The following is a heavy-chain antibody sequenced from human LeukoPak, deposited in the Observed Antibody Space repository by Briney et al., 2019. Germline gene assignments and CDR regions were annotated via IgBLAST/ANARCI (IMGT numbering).Heavy chain of an antibody. CDR1: GFTFDDYA. CDR3: ARDQYGSGRAYGPSWAFDI. V-gene: IGHV3-48*01. D-gene: IGHD3-10*01. CDR2: ISTGSSVK. J-gene: IGHJ3*02. Sequence: PGRSLRLSCAASGFTFDDYAMNWVRQAPGKGLEWLSYISTGSSVKYYADSVKGRFTISRDDAKNSLYLQMSSLRVEDTAVYYCARDQYGSGRAYGPSWAFDIWGQGTMVTVSS.